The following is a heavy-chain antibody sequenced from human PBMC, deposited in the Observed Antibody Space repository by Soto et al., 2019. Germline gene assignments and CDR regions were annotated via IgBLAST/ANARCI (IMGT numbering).Heavy chain of an antibody. V-gene: IGHV1-46*01. D-gene: IGHD2-2*01. J-gene: IGHJ6*02. CDR3: ARDGPGYCSSTSCYGAYYYGMDV. CDR2: INPSGGST. Sequence: GASVKVSCKASGYTFTRYYIRWVRQAPGPGLEWMGIINPSGGSTSYAQKFQGRVTMTRDTSTSTVYMELSSLRSEDTAVYYCARDGPGYCSSTSCYGAYYYGMDVWGQGTTVTVSS. CDR1: GYTFTRYY.